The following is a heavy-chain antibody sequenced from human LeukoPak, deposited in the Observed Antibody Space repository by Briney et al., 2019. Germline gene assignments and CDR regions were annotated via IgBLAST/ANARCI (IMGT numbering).Heavy chain of an antibody. V-gene: IGHV3-53*05. D-gene: IGHD6-13*01. CDR2: IYSGGST. CDR3: AKVSASSWLGAFDI. Sequence: GGSLRLSCAAYGFTLSSNYMSCVRQAPGKGLEWVSVIYSGGSTYYADSVKGRFTISRDNSKNSLYLQMNSLRTEDTALYYCAKVSASSWLGAFDIWGQGTMVTVSS. J-gene: IGHJ3*02. CDR1: GFTLSSNY.